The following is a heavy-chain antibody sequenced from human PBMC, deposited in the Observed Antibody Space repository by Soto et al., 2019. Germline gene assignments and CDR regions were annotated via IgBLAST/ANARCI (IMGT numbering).Heavy chain of an antibody. D-gene: IGHD3-16*01. CDR1: GFTFRSYV. CDR2: TSYDGSNK. Sequence: QVQLVESGGGVVQPGTSLRLSCVGSGFTFRSYVMHWVRQAPGKGLEWVALTSYDGSNKDYGDSVKGRFTISRDNSRNTVDLKIDSLRREDPALYYSALWGTTGEVDVWGQGTLVSVSS. J-gene: IGHJ1*01. V-gene: IGHV3-30*03. CDR3: ALWGTTGEVDV.